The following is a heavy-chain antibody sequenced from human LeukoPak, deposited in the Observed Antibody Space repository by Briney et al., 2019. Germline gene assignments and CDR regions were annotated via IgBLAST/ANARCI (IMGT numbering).Heavy chain of an antibody. Sequence: SETLSLTCSVSGDSVSIITYYWGWIRHRPGRGPEWIGYIYKGRSTSYTPCLKNRVTISVDTSKNQFSLNLDSVTAADTAVYYCARVVVPAAIVYWGQGIPVIVSS. CDR1: GDSVSIITYY. CDR2: IYKGRST. D-gene: IGHD2-15*01. CDR3: ARVVVPAAIVY. V-gene: IGHV4-31*03. J-gene: IGHJ4*02.